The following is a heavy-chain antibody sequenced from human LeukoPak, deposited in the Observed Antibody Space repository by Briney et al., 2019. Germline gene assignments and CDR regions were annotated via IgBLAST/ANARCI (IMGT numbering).Heavy chain of an antibody. CDR3: ARLHCSGGNCYSGSAYYFDY. D-gene: IGHD2-15*01. CDR2: IYPGDSDI. Sequence: PGGSLQISCQGSGSTFTTYWIAWGRRLPGGGQEWMGIIYPGDSDIRYSPSFQGQVTISADRSISTAYLQWSSLKASDTAMYYCARLHCSGGNCYSGSAYYFDYWGQGTLVTVSS. CDR1: GSTFTTYW. J-gene: IGHJ4*02. V-gene: IGHV5-51*01.